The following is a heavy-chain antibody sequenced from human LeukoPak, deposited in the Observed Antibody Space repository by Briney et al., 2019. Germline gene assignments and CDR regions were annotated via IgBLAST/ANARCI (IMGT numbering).Heavy chain of an antibody. D-gene: IGHD3-3*01. CDR2: ISGSGGST. V-gene: IGHV3-23*01. CDR1: GFTFSSYA. CDR3: ARKEIFGVVIGYFQH. J-gene: IGHJ1*01. Sequence: PGGSLRLSCAASGFTFSSYAMSWVRQAPGKGLEWVSAISGSGGSTYYADSVKGRFTISRDNSKNTLYLQMNSLRAEDTAVYYCARKEIFGVVIGYFQHWGQGTLVTVSS.